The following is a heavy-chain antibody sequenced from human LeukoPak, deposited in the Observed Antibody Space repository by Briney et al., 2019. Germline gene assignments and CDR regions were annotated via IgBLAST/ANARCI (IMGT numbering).Heavy chain of an antibody. CDR1: GYTLTSYG. CDR3: ARGVVPAAPMGYYYYMDV. CDR2: ISAYNGNT. J-gene: IGHJ6*03. V-gene: IGHV1-18*01. D-gene: IGHD2-2*01. Sequence: ASVKVSCKASGYTLTSYGISWVRQAPGQGLEWMGWISAYNGNTNYAQKLQGRVTMTTDTSTSTAYMELRSLRSDDTAVYYCARGVVPAAPMGYYYYMDVWGKGTTVTVSS.